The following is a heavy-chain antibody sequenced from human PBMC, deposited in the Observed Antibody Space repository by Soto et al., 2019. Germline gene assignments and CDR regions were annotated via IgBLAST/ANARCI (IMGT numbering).Heavy chain of an antibody. CDR2: IRSKAYGGTT. CDR1: GFTFGDYA. V-gene: IGHV3-49*03. Sequence: GGSLRLSCTASGFTFGDYAMSWFRQAPGKGLEWVGFIRSKAYGGTTEYAASVKGRFTISRDDSKSIAYLQMNSLKNEDTAVYYCTSLTYYYDSSGYYDFDYWGQGTLVTVSS. J-gene: IGHJ4*02. CDR3: TSLTYYYDSSGYYDFDY. D-gene: IGHD3-22*01.